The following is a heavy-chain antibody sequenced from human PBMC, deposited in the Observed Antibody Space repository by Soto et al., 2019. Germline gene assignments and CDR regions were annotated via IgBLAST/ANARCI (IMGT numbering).Heavy chain of an antibody. CDR1: GFNVSSIY. Sequence: GGSLRLSCAASGFNVSSIYMSWVRQAQEREKKKDSAISGRGARTYYADTVKGRISISRNNSKNTLFLQMNGLRAEDTSVYFCAKCPSVVLVPSSLGGNNWFDPGGQGTPVTVSS. CDR2: ISGRGART. J-gene: IGHJ5*02. V-gene: IGHV3-23*01. D-gene: IGHD3-10*01. CDR3: AKCPSVVLVPSSLGGNNWFDP.